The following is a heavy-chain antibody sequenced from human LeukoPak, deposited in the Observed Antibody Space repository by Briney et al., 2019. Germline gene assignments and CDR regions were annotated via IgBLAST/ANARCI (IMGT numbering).Heavy chain of an antibody. V-gene: IGHV3-23*01. CDR1: GFTFNSYA. J-gene: IGHJ4*02. CDR3: GKTTVGYSSGRFPGWPVDY. D-gene: IGHD3-22*01. CDR2: IFGSGGSA. Sequence: RPGGSLRLSCAASGFTFNSYAMYWVRQAPGKGLQWISGIFGSGGSAHYADSVKGRFTISRDNSKNTVFLQMNGLKTEDTAVYYCGKTTVGYSSGRFPGWPVDYWGQGTLVTVSS.